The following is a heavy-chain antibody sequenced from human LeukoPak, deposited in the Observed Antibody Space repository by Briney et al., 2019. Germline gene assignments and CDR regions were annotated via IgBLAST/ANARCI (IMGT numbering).Heavy chain of an antibody. Sequence: GGSLRLSCAASGFNFSSYEMNWVRQAPGKGLEWLSYISSSGSTIYYADSVKGRFTISRDNAKNSLYLQMNSLRAEDTAVYYCARDRGLGIAADYFDYWGQGTLVTVSS. D-gene: IGHD6-13*01. CDR1: GFNFSSYE. CDR3: ARDRGLGIAADYFDY. J-gene: IGHJ4*02. CDR2: ISSSGSTI. V-gene: IGHV3-48*03.